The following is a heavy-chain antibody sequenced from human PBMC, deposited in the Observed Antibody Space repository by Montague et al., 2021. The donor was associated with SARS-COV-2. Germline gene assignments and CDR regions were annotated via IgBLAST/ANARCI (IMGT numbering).Heavy chain of an antibody. V-gene: IGHV4-59*01. J-gene: IGHJ6*02. CDR3: ARVAELDVFRVYYYGLDV. CDR1: GGSLSSFY. D-gene: IGHD3-10*02. Sequence: SETLSLTCSVSGGSLSSFYWSWIRQPPGQGLEFIGYIHFSWSTNFCPYLNSRVPISLDTSKNQSSLNLRSVSTADTAVYYCARVAELDVFRVYYYGLDVWGQGTTVTVSS. CDR2: IHFSWST.